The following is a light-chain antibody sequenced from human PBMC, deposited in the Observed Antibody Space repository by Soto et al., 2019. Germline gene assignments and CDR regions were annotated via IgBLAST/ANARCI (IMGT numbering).Light chain of an antibody. CDR2: AAS. V-gene: IGKV1-39*01. CDR3: QQSYGTPLT. J-gene: IGKJ4*01. CDR1: QSISSY. Sequence: DIQMTQSPSSLSASVVDRVTITCRASQSISSYLNWYQQKPGKAPNLLIYAASSLQSGVPSRFSGSGSGTDFTLTISSLQREDIATYYCQQSYGTPLTFGGGTKVEIK.